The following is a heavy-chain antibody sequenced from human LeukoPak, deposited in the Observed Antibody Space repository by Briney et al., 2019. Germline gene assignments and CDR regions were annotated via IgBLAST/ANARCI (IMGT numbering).Heavy chain of an antibody. Sequence: PSETLSLTCTVSGGSISSGGYYWSWIRQHPGKGLEWIGYIYYSGSTNYNPSLKSRVTISVDTSKNQFSLKLSSVTAADTAVYYCARSFASPTGFDYWGQGTLVTVSS. CDR2: IYYSGST. CDR3: ARSFASPTGFDY. J-gene: IGHJ4*02. V-gene: IGHV4-61*08. D-gene: IGHD3-10*01. CDR1: GGSISSGGYY.